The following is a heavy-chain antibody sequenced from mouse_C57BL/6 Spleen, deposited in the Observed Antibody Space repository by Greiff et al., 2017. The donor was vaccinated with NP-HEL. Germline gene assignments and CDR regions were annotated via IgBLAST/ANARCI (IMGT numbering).Heavy chain of an antibody. Sequence: QVHVKQSGAELVRPGASVTLSCKASGYTFTDYEMHWVKQTPVHGLEWIGAIDPETGGTAYNQKFKGKAILTADKSSSTAYMELRSLTSEDSAVYYCTRSLLRRYFDVWGTGTTVTVSS. D-gene: IGHD1-2*01. J-gene: IGHJ1*03. CDR1: GYTFTDYE. CDR3: TRSLLRRYFDV. V-gene: IGHV1-15*01. CDR2: IDPETGGT.